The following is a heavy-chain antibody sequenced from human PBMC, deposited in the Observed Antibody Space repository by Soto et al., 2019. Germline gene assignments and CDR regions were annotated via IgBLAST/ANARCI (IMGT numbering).Heavy chain of an antibody. CDR1: GGSISSSYY. Sequence: SETLSLTCAVSGGSISSSYYWSWIRQPPGKGLEWIGYIYYTGNTNYNSSLESRLTISLDTSTNQFSLKLSSVTAADTAVYYCARNGDTALVVDYWGQGTLVTVSS. V-gene: IGHV4-61*01. J-gene: IGHJ4*02. CDR3: ARNGDTALVVDY. D-gene: IGHD5-18*01. CDR2: IYYTGNT.